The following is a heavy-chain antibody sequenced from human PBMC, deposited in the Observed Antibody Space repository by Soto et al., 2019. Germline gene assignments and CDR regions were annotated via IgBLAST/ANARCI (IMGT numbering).Heavy chain of an antibody. CDR1: GGSFSGYY. CDR3: ARDKITGLFDY. CDR2: INHSGST. J-gene: IGHJ4*02. Sequence: QVQLQQWGAGLLKPSETLSLTCAVYGGSFSGYYWTWIRQPPGTGLEWIGEINHSGSTNYNRSLKNRVTISVDTSKNQFSLKLTSVTAADTAVYYCARDKITGLFDYGGQGTLVTVSS. V-gene: IGHV4-34*01. D-gene: IGHD2-8*02.